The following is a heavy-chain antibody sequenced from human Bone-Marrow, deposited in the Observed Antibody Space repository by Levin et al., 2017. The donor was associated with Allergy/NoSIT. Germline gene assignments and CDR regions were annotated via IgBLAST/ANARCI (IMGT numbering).Heavy chain of an antibody. CDR3: ATRAAYSSSFNFDL. Sequence: SETLSLTCSASGDSLKRSFYYWGWIRQSPGRGLEWIGSMYYSERAYYNPSLTGRATISVGTSKTQFSLRLTSVTVADTAVYFCATRAAYSSSFNFDLWGQGLLVTVAS. D-gene: IGHD6-13*01. CDR1: GDSLKRSFYY. J-gene: IGHJ4*01. CDR2: MYYSERA. V-gene: IGHV4-39*01.